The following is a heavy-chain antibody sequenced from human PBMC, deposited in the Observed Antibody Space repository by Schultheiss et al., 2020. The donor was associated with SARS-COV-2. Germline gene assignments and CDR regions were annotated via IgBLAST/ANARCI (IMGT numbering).Heavy chain of an antibody. CDR3: TTDRPPDFWSGYHYYYYGMDV. D-gene: IGHD3-3*01. J-gene: IGHJ6*02. Sequence: GGSLRLSCVAAGFTLSRYSMNWVRQAPGKGLEWVGRIKSKTDGGTTDYAAPVKGRFTISRDDSKNTLYLQMNSLKTEDTAVYYCTTDRPPDFWSGYHYYYYGMDVWGQGTTVTVSS. CDR2: IKSKTDGGTT. CDR1: GFTLSRYS. V-gene: IGHV3-15*01.